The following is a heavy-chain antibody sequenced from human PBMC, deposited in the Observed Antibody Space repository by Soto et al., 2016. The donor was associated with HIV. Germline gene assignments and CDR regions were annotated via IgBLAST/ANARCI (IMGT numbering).Heavy chain of an antibody. D-gene: IGHD4-17*01. Sequence: EVQLVESGGGLVQPGGSLRLSCAASGFTVSSNYMSWVRQAPGKGLEWVSVIYSGGSTYYADSVKGRFTISRDNSKNTLYLQMNSLRAEDTAVYYCARDPGDYGDYVPVYWGQGTLVTVSS. J-gene: IGHJ4*02. CDR2: IYSGGST. V-gene: IGHV3-66*01. CDR1: GFTVSSNY. CDR3: ARDPGDYGDYVPVY.